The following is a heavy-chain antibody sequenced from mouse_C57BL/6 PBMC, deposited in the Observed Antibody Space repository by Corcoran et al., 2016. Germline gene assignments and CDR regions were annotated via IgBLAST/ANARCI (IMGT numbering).Heavy chain of an antibody. CDR2: INTYSGVP. CDR3: ARALLRYPYAMDY. Sequence: QIQLVQSGPELKKPGETVKISCKASGYTFTTCGMSWVKQAPGKGLKWMGWINTYSGVPTYADDFKGRFAFSLETSASTAYLQINNLKNEDTATYFCARALLRYPYAMDYWGQGTSVTVSS. CDR1: GYTFTTCG. V-gene: IGHV9-3*01. D-gene: IGHD1-1*01. J-gene: IGHJ4*01.